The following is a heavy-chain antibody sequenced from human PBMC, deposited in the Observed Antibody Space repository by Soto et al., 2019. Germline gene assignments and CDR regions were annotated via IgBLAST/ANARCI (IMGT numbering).Heavy chain of an antibody. J-gene: IGHJ4*02. CDR2: IYYSGST. D-gene: IGHD3-3*01. Sequence: SETLSLTCTVSGGSISSGDYYWSWIRQPPGKGLEWIGYIYYSGSTYYNPSLKSRVTISVDTSKNQFSLKLSSVTAADTAVYYCAMSIWSGYFNFDYWGQGTLVTVSS. V-gene: IGHV4-30-4*01. CDR1: GGSISSGDYY. CDR3: AMSIWSGYFNFDY.